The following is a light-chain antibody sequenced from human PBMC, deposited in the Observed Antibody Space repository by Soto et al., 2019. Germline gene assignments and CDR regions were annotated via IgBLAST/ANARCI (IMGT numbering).Light chain of an antibody. CDR3: QQRSNWPYT. J-gene: IGKJ2*01. V-gene: IGKV3-11*01. CDR1: QSVSSY. Sequence: EIVLTQSPATLSLSPGERATLSCRASQSVSSYLAWYQQKPGQAPRLLIYDASSRATGIPARFSGSESGTDFTLTISSLEPEDFAVYYCQQRSNWPYTFGQGTKLEIK. CDR2: DAS.